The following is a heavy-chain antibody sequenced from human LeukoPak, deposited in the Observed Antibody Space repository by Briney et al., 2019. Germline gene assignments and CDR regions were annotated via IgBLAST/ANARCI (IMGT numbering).Heavy chain of an antibody. CDR3: AREFSSGWSPFDY. CDR1: GFNFNRAW. D-gene: IGHD6-19*01. Sequence: GGSLRLSCEVSGFNFNRAWMTWVRQAPGKGLEWVANIKQDGSEKYYVDSVKGRFTISRDNAKNSLYLQMNSLRAEDTAVYYCAREFSSGWSPFDYWGQGTLVTVSS. CDR2: IKQDGSEK. J-gene: IGHJ4*02. V-gene: IGHV3-7*01.